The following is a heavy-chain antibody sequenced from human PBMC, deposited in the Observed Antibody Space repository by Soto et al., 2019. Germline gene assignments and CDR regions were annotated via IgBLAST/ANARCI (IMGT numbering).Heavy chain of an antibody. CDR1: GFTFDDYT. J-gene: IGHJ6*02. CDR2: ISWDGGST. D-gene: IGHD5-18*01. Sequence: GGSLRLSCAASGFTFDDYTMHWVRQAPGKGLEWVSLISWDGGSTYYADSVKGRFTISRDNSKNSLYLQMNSLRTEDTALYYCAKDIRYRYSYYYYYYGMDVWGQGTTVTVSS. V-gene: IGHV3-43*01. CDR3: AKDIRYRYSYYYYYYGMDV.